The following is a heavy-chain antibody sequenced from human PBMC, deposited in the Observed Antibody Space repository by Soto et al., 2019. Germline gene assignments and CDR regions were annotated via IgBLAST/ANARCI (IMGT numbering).Heavy chain of an antibody. V-gene: IGHV3-33*01. CDR2: IWSDGSKK. CDR1: GFTFSSFG. CDR3: ASSFDDSVANGAY. D-gene: IGHD3-22*01. Sequence: QPGGSLRLSCAASGFTFSSFGMHWVRQAPGKGLEWVAVIWSDGSKKYYADSVKGRFTISRDNAKNTLHLQMDSLRAEDTAVYYCASSFDDSVANGAYWGQGTLVTVSS. J-gene: IGHJ4*02.